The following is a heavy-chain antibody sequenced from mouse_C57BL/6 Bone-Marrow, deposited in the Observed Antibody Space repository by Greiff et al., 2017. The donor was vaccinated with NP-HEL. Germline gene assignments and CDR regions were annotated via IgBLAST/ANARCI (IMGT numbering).Heavy chain of an antibody. V-gene: IGHV1-81*01. CDR3: ARSGYDGFAY. Sequence: VQLQQSGAELARPGASVKLSCKASGYTFTSYGISWVKQRTGQGLEWIGEIYPRSGNTYYNEKFKGKGTLTADKSSSTAYMELRSLTSEDSAVYFCARSGYDGFAYWGQGTRVTVSA. CDR1: GYTFTSYG. CDR2: IYPRSGNT. D-gene: IGHD2-2*01. J-gene: IGHJ3*01.